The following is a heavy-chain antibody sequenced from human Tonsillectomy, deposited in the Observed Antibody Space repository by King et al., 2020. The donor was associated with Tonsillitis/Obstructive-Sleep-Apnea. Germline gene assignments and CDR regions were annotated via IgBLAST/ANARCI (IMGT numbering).Heavy chain of an antibody. D-gene: IGHD2-15*01. J-gene: IGHJ4*02. CDR2: IWYDGSNE. CDR3: ARESPTRYCSGGRCYSPFDY. CDR1: GFTFSSYG. Sequence: VQLVESGRGVVQPGRSLRLSCAASGFTFSSYGMHWVRQAPGKGLEWVAVIWYDGSNEFYADSVRGRFTISRDNSKSTLYLQMNSLRAEDTAVYYCARESPTRYCSGGRCYSPFDYWGQGTLVTVSS. V-gene: IGHV3-33*01.